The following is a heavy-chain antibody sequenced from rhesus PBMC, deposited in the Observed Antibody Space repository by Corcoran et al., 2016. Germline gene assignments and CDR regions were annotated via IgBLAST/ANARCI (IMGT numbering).Heavy chain of an antibody. J-gene: IGHJ5-1*01. V-gene: IGHV4S9*01. Sequence: QVQLQESGPGLVTPSETLSLTCAFSGGSISDSFYRHWIRQPPGKGLEWIGNIYGNSASTNYNPSLKNRVTISKDTSKNQFSLKLSSVTAADTAVYYCARDLGLWGPGVLVTVSS. CDR1: GGSISDSFY. CDR2: IYGNSAST. CDR3: ARDLGL.